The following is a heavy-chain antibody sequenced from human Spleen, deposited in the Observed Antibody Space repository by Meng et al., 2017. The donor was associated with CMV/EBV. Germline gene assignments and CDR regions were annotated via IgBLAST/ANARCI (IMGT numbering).Heavy chain of an antibody. D-gene: IGHD1-26*01. CDR1: GGSIRSGAYY. CDR2: IYYGGNT. CDR3: ARSPSSGSYPFFDY. V-gene: IGHV4-31*02. J-gene: IGHJ4*02. Sequence: SGGSIRSGAYYWSWIRQHPGTGLEWIGFIYYGGNTYYKPSLKSRVTISLDTSKNQFSLKLSSVTAADTAVYYCARSPSSGSYPFFDYWGQGTLVTVSS.